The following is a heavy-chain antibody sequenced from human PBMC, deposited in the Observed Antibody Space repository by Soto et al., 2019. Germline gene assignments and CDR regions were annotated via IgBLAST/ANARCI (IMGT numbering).Heavy chain of an antibody. CDR2: ISGYNGDT. CDR1: GYTFSRYG. CDR3: AKNGQPPYYYYGLDV. D-gene: IGHD2-8*01. J-gene: IGHJ6*02. V-gene: IGHV1-18*01. Sequence: QGQLVQSGGEVKKPGASVKVSCKASGYTFSRYGISWVRQAPGQGLEWMGWISGYNGDTNDAQKFQGRVTMTIDTSTTTAYMEQRSLTSDDTAVYYCAKNGQPPYYYYGLDVWGQGTTVTVSS.